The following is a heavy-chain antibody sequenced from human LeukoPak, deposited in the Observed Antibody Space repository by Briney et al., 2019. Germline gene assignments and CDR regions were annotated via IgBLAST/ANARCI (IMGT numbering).Heavy chain of an antibody. CDR1: GGSISSGGYY. CDR2: IYYSGST. V-gene: IGHV4-31*03. CDR3: ARGGIVVVPAAILNWFDP. D-gene: IGHD2-2*02. Sequence: PSQTLSLTCTVSGGSISSGGYYWSWIRQHPGKGLEWIGYIYYSGSTYYNPSLKSRVTISVDTSKNQFSLKLSSVTAADTAVYYCARGGIVVVPAAILNWFDPWGQGTLVTVSS. J-gene: IGHJ5*02.